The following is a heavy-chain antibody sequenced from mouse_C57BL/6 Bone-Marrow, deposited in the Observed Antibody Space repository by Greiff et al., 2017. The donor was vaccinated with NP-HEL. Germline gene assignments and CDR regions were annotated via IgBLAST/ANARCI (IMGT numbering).Heavy chain of an antibody. J-gene: IGHJ1*03. V-gene: IGHV1-26*01. CDR2: INPNNGGT. CDR3: ARSTAVEAWYFDG. D-gene: IGHD1-1*01. CDR1: GYTFTDYY. Sequence: EVQLQQSGPELVKPGASVKISCKASGYTFTDYYMNWVKQSHGKSLEWIGDINPNNGGTSYNQKFKGKATLTVDKSSSTAYMELRSLTSEDSAVYYCARSTAVEAWYFDGWGTGTTVTVSS.